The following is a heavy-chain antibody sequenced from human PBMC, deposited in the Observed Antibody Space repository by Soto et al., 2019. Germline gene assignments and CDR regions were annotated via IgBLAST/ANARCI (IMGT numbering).Heavy chain of an antibody. D-gene: IGHD6-13*01. CDR3: ARVRAAVGCRCNDSEYSDIDV. CDR1: SGSFSGYY. CDR2: INHSGST. J-gene: IGHJ6*02. Sequence: PSETLSLTCAVYSGSFSGYYWSWIRQPPGKGLEWIGEINHSGSTNNNPSLKSRVTISVDTSQNQFSLKLSSVTAAATAVYYYARVRAAVGCRCNDSEYSDIDVWGQGTTVTVSS. V-gene: IGHV4-34*01.